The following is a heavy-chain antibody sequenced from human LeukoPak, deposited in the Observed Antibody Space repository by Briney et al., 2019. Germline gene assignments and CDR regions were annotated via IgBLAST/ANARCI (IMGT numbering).Heavy chain of an antibody. CDR3: VTLGGNRIVVVPDDY. J-gene: IGHJ4*02. D-gene: IGHD2-2*01. Sequence: ASVKASCKVSGYTLTELSMHWVRQAPGKGLEWMGGFDPEDGETIYAQKFQGRVTMTEDTSTDTAYMELSSLRSEDTAVYYCVTLGGNRIVVVPDDYWGQGTLVTVSS. CDR1: GYTLTELS. CDR2: FDPEDGET. V-gene: IGHV1-24*01.